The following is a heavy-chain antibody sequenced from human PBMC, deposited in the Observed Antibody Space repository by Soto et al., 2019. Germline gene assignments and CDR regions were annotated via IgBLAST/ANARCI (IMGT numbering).Heavy chain of an antibody. Sequence: EVQLVESGGGLVQPGRSLRLSCAASGFTFENYAMHWVRQGPGKGLEWVSGISWHSGTIGYADSVRGRFTISRDNAKNSLYLQMNSLRPEETALYYCAKEKVYSNYQYYFDSWGQGTLVTVSS. CDR3: AKEKVYSNYQYYFDS. J-gene: IGHJ4*02. CDR1: GFTFENYA. D-gene: IGHD4-4*01. CDR2: ISWHSGTI. V-gene: IGHV3-9*01.